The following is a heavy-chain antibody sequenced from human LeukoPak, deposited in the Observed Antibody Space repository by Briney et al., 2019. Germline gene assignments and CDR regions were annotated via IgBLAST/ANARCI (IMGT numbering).Heavy chain of an antibody. CDR3: AKDMSYSSGGPIDY. Sequence: GGSLRLSCAASGFTFDDYAMHWVRQAPGKGLEWVSGISWNSGSIGYADSVKGRFTISRDNAKNSLYLQMNSLRAEDMALYYCAKDMSYSSGGPIDYWGQGTLVTVSS. D-gene: IGHD6-19*01. CDR2: ISWNSGSI. CDR1: GFTFDDYA. V-gene: IGHV3-9*03. J-gene: IGHJ4*02.